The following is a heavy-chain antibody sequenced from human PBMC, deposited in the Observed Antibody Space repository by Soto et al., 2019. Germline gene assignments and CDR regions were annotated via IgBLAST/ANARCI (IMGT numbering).Heavy chain of an antibody. D-gene: IGHD3-9*01. V-gene: IGHV1-2*02. Sequence: GASVKVSCKASGYTFIGYYMHWVRQAPGQGLEWLGWINPNSGATIYAQKFQGRVTMTRDTSINKAYMELSRLRSDHTAVYYCARDSYYDILSAYSRNAFDIGGQGTTVT. J-gene: IGHJ3*02. CDR2: INPNSGAT. CDR3: ARDSYYDILSAYSRNAFDI. CDR1: GYTFIGYY.